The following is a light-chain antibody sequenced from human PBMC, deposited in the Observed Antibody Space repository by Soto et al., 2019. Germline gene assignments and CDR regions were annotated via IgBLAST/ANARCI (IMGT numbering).Light chain of an antibody. V-gene: IGKV3-15*01. CDR1: QSVSSN. CDR2: GAS. J-gene: IGKJ1*01. Sequence: EIVMTQSLATLSVSPGERATLSCRASQSVSSNLAWYQQKPGQAPRLLIYGASTRATGIPVRFSGSGSGTEFTLTISSLQSEDFAVYYCQQYNNWPPWTFGQGTKVEIK. CDR3: QQYNNWPPWT.